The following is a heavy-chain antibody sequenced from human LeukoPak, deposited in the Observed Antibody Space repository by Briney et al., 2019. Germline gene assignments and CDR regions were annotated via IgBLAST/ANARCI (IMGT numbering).Heavy chain of an antibody. CDR3: ATTTATSGSSLY. V-gene: IGHV1-18*01. Sequence: SVKVSCKASPDTFTRYGMTRVRQAPGQGLEWMGWIRAYNGDTNYAQKFQGRVTMTAERSTNTAYMELRGLTFDDTAVFYCATTTATSGSSLYWGQGTLVNVAS. CDR1: PDTFTRYG. J-gene: IGHJ4*02. CDR2: IRAYNGDT. D-gene: IGHD6-19*01.